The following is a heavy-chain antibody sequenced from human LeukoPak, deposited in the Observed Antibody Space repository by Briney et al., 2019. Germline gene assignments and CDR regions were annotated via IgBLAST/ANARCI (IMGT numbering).Heavy chain of an antibody. CDR2: ISYDGSNK. Sequence: GGSLRLSCAASGFTFSGHAMHWVRQAPGKGLEWVAVISYDGSNKNYADSVKGRFTISRDNSKNTLYLQMNSLRAEDTAVYYCARDRYDILTGYPKVYGMDVWGQGTTVTVSS. D-gene: IGHD3-9*01. CDR1: GFTFSGHA. J-gene: IGHJ6*02. V-gene: IGHV3-30-3*01. CDR3: ARDRYDILTGYPKVYGMDV.